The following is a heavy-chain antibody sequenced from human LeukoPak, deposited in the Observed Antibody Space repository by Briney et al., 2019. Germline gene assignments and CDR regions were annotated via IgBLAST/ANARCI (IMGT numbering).Heavy chain of an antibody. J-gene: IGHJ5*02. CDR1: GFTFSGSA. V-gene: IGHV3-73*01. Sequence: GGSLRLSCAASGFTFSGSAMHWVRQASGKGLEWVGRVRSKANSYATAYAASVKGKFTISRDNSKNTLYLQMNSLRAEDTAVYYCAKDGLLRSSSSGNWFDPWGQGTLVTVSS. CDR2: VRSKANSYAT. CDR3: AKDGLLRSSSSGNWFDP. D-gene: IGHD6-6*01.